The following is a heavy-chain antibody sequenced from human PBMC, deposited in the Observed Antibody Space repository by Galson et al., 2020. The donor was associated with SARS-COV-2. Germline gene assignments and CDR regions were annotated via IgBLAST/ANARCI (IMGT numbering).Heavy chain of an antibody. CDR2: IIPIFGTA. J-gene: IGHJ6*02. V-gene: IGHV1-69*13. D-gene: IGHD3-16*02. CDR3: ARNSIMITFGGVVADGGYYGIDV. CDR1: GGTFSSYA. Sequence: SVKVSCKASGGTFSSYAISWVRQAPGQGLEWMGGIIPIFGTANYAQKFQGRVTITADESTSTAYMELSSLRSEDTAVYYCARNSIMITFGGVVADGGYYGIDVWGQGTTVTVSS.